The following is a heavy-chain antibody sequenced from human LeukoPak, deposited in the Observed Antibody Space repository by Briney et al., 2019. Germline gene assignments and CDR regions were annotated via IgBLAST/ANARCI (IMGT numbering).Heavy chain of an antibody. D-gene: IGHD4-17*01. CDR1: GFTFSSYG. CDR3: AKTGGNDYGDYPGY. Sequence: GGSQRLSCAASGFTFSSYGMHWVRQAPGKGLEWVAVISYDGSNKYYADSVKGRFTISRDNSKNTLYLQMNSLRAEDTAAYYCAKTGGNDYGDYPGYWGQGTLVTVSS. J-gene: IGHJ4*02. V-gene: IGHV3-30*18. CDR2: ISYDGSNK.